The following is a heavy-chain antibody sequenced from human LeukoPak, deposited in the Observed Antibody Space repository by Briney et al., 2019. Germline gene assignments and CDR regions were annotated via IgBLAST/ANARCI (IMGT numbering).Heavy chain of an antibody. D-gene: IGHD3-10*01. J-gene: IGHJ5*02. V-gene: IGHV3-48*01. CDR3: ARDGWFGDYNWFDP. CDR1: GFTFSSYS. CDR2: ISSASNTI. Sequence: PGGSLRLSRAAYGFTFSSYSMNWVRQAPGKGLEWVSYISSASNTIYYADSVKGRFTISRDNAKNSLYLQMNSLRAEDTAMYYCARDGWFGDYNWFDPWGQGTLITVSS.